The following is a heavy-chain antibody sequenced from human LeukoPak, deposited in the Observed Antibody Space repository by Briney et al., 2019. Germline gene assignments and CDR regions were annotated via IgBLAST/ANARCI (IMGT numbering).Heavy chain of an antibody. CDR1: GGSISSYY. J-gene: IGHJ6*03. D-gene: IGHD3-3*01. CDR2: IYHSGST. V-gene: IGHV4-59*01. Sequence: SETLSLTCTVSGGSISSYYWSWIRQPPGKGLEWIGYIYHSGSTNYNPSLKSRVTISVDTSKNQFSLKLSSVTAADTAVYYCARDTNYDFWSGDPYYMDVWGKGTTVTVSS. CDR3: ARDTNYDFWSGDPYYMDV.